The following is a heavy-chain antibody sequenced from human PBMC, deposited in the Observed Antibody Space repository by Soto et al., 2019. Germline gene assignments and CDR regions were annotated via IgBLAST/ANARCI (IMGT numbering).Heavy chain of an antibody. J-gene: IGHJ4*02. D-gene: IGHD3-22*01. CDR3: AAYTYYYDSSGFMVPYYFDY. CDR2: IVVGSGNT. Sequence: SVKVSCKASGFTFTSSAVQWVRQARGQRLEWIGWIVVGSGNTNYAQKFQERVTITRDMSTSTAYMELSSLRSEDTAVYYCAAYTYYYDSSGFMVPYYFDYWGQGTLVTVS. CDR1: GFTFTSSA. V-gene: IGHV1-58*01.